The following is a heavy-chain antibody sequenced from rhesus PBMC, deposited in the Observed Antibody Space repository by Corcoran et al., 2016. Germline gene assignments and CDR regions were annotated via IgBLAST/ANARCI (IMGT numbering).Heavy chain of an antibody. CDR1: GGSISSSY. CDR2: IYGSGSST. D-gene: IGHD5-36*02. CDR3: ARGYSYSY. J-gene: IGHJ4*01. Sequence: QLQLQESGPGLVKPSETLSVTCAVPGGSISSSYWSWIRQAPGKGLEWIGYIYGSGSSTNYNPSLKSRVTLSVDTSKNQLSLKLSSVTTADTAVYYCARGYSYSYWGQGVLVTVSS. V-gene: IGHV4-169*01.